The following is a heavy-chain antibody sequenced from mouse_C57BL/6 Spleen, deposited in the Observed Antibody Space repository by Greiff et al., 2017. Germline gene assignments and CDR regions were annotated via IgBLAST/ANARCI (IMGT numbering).Heavy chain of an antibody. CDR2: IYPGDGDT. CDR1: GYAFSNSW. Sequence: QVQLQQSGPELVKPGASVKISCKASGYAFSNSWMNWVKQRPGKGLEWIGRIYPGDGDTNYTGKFKGKATLTADKSSSTAYMQLSSLTSEDSAVYFCAPDYYYGSCLFAYWGQGTLVTVSA. CDR3: APDYYYGSCLFAY. D-gene: IGHD1-1*01. J-gene: IGHJ3*01. V-gene: IGHV1-82*01.